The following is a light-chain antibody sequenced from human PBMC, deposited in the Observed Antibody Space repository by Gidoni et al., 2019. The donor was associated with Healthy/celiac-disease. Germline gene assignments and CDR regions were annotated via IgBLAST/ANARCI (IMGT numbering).Light chain of an antibody. Sequence: DIVLTQSPASLAVSLGERATINCKSSQSVLYSSNNKNYLAWYQQKPGQPPKRLSYWASTRESGVPDRFSGSGSGTDFILTISSLQAEDVAVYYCQQYYSTPLTFGGGTKVEIK. J-gene: IGKJ4*01. CDR1: QSVLYSSNNKNY. CDR2: WAS. CDR3: QQYYSTPLT. V-gene: IGKV4-1*01.